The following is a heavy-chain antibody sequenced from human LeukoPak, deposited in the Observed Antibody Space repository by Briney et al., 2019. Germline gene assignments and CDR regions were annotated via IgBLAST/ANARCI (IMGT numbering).Heavy chain of an antibody. CDR3: ARQHRVRYYYGSGSYPDY. V-gene: IGHV4-59*08. CDR2: IYYSGTT. CDR1: GGSISSYY. D-gene: IGHD3-10*01. Sequence: SETLSLTCTVSGGSISSYYWSWIRQPPGKGLEWIGYIYYSGTTNYNPSLKSRVTISVDTSKNQFSLKLSSVTAADTAVYYCARQHRVRYYYGSGSYPDYWGQGTLVTVSS. J-gene: IGHJ4*02.